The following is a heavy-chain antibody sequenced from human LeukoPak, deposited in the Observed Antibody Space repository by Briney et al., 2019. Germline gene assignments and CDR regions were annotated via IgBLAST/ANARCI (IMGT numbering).Heavy chain of an antibody. D-gene: IGHD4-11*01. CDR2: IVVGSGNT. Sequence: ASVKVSCKASGFTFTSSAMRWVRQARGQRLEWIGWIVVGSGNTNYAQKFQERVTITRDMSTTTAYMELSSLRSEDTAVYYCAANTVTTEYYYGMDVWGQGTTVTVSS. J-gene: IGHJ6*02. CDR3: AANTVTTEYYYGMDV. CDR1: GFTFTSSA. V-gene: IGHV1-58*02.